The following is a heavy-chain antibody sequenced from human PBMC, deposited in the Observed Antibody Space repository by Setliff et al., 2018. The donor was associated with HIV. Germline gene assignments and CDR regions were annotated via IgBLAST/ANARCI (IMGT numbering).Heavy chain of an antibody. V-gene: IGHV1-18*01. J-gene: IGHJ3*02. CDR2: ISTYNGNT. CDR1: GYTFTAFG. Sequence: ASVKVSCKASGYTFTAFGMNWLRQAPGQGPEWMGWISTYNGNTNYAQKFQGRVTMTTDTSTSTVYMELRSLRSDDTAVYYCVKDPSVTVTTIWGQGTMVTVSS. D-gene: IGHD4-17*01. CDR3: VKDPSVTVTTI.